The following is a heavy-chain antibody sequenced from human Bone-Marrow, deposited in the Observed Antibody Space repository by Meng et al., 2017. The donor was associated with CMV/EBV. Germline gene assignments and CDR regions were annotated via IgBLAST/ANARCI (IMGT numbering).Heavy chain of an antibody. Sequence: ASVKVSCKASGYTFTSYYMHWVRQAPGQGLEWMGIINPSGGSTSYAQKFQGRVTMTRDTSTSTVYTELSSLRSEDTALYDCARDRNSGGRPQYYFDNWGQGTLVTVSS. CDR3: ARDRNSGGRPQYYFDN. CDR1: GYTFTSYY. V-gene: IGHV1-46*01. CDR2: INPSGGST. J-gene: IGHJ4*02. D-gene: IGHD1-26*01.